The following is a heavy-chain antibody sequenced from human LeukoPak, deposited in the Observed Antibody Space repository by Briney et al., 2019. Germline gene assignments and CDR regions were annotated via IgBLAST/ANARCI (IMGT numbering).Heavy chain of an antibody. CDR2: IKQDGSEK. V-gene: IGHV3-7*02. D-gene: IGHD1-26*01. CDR1: GFTFSSYW. J-gene: IGHJ6*02. CDR3: AGGYAMDV. Sequence: GGSLRLSCAASGFTFSSYWMNWVRPAPGKGLEWVANIKQDGSEKYYVDSVKGRFTISRDNAKNSVYPQMNSLRAEDTAVYYCAGGYAMDVSGQGTTVTVSS.